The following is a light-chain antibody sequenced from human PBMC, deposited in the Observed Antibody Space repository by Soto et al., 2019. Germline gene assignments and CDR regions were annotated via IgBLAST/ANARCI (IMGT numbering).Light chain of an antibody. Sequence: QPVLTQSPSASASLGASVKLTCTLSSGHSSYALAWHQQQPEKGPRYLMKLNSDVSQSKGDGIPDRFSGSSSGAERYLTISSLQSEDEADYYCQTWGTGIVVFGGATKLTVL. CDR1: SGHSSYA. V-gene: IGLV4-69*01. CDR2: LNSDVSQ. CDR3: QTWGTGIVV. J-gene: IGLJ2*01.